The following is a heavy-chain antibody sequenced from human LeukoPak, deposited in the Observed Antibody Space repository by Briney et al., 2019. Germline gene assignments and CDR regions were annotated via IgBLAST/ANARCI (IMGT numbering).Heavy chain of an antibody. Sequence: PSETLSLTCTVSGGSISSSSYYWGWIRQPPGKGLEWIGSIYYSGSTYYNPSLKSRVTISVDTSKNQFSLKLSSVTAADTAVYYCARAREVTAILFDYWGQGTLVTVSS. CDR3: ARAREVTAILFDY. CDR2: IYYSGST. CDR1: GGSISSSSYY. D-gene: IGHD2-21*02. V-gene: IGHV4-39*07. J-gene: IGHJ4*02.